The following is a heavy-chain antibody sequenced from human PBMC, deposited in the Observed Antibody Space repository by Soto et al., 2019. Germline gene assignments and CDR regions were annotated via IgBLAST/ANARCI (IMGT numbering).Heavy chain of an antibody. D-gene: IGHD3-16*02. J-gene: IGHJ4*02. CDR2: IIPILGIA. CDR3: AREGEIGGVIVRGTFDY. Sequence: QVQLVQSGAEVKKPGSSVKVSCKASGGTFSSYTISWVRQAPGQGLEWMGRIIPILGIANYAQKFQGRVTITADKSTSTAYMELSSLRSEDTAVYYCAREGEIGGVIVRGTFDYWRQGTLVTVSS. V-gene: IGHV1-69*08. CDR1: GGTFSSYT.